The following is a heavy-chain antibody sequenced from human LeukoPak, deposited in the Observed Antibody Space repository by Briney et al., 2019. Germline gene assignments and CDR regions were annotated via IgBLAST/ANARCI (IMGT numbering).Heavy chain of an antibody. J-gene: IGHJ4*02. CDR3: ATIKRGSIFGYFDF. V-gene: IGHV4-59*11. D-gene: IGHD5-18*01. Sequence: SETLSLTCTVSGGSISSHYWSWIRQPPGKGLEWIAYLFDSVNTKDNPSLQSRLTLSADTSKNRFSLKLSSVTAADTAVYYCATIKRGSIFGYFDFWGQGIKVTVSS. CDR1: GGSISSHY. CDR2: LFDSVNT.